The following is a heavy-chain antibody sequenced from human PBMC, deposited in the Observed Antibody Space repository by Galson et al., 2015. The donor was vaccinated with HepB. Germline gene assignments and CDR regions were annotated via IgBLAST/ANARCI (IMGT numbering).Heavy chain of an antibody. CDR3: AREEYFAADY. CDR1: GFTFSSYA. V-gene: IGHV3-30*04. D-gene: IGHD2/OR15-2a*01. CDR2: ISYDGGNK. Sequence: SLRLSCAASGFTFSSYAMHWVRQAPGKGLEWVAVISYDGGNKYYADSVKGRFTISRDNSKNTLYLQMNSLRAEDTAVYYCAREEYFAADYWGQGTLVTVSS. J-gene: IGHJ4*02.